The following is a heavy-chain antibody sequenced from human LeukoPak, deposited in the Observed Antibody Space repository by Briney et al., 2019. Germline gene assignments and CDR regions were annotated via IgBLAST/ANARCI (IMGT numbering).Heavy chain of an antibody. V-gene: IGHV1-2*02. J-gene: IGHJ4*02. Sequence: ASVKVSCKASGYTFTGYYMHWVRQAPGQGLEWMGWINPNSGDTNYAQKFLGRVTMTRDTSITTGYMELSRLISDDTAVYYCVRGGALYYDFWDWGQGTLVTVSS. CDR2: INPNSGDT. D-gene: IGHD3-3*01. CDR3: VRGGALYYDFWD. CDR1: GYTFTGYY.